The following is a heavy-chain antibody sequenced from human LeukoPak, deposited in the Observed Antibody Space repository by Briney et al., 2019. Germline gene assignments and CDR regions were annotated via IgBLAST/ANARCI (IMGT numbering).Heavy chain of an antibody. CDR1: GFTFSSYW. CDR2: IKQDGSEK. CDR3: ARLPYAAGTRNFDY. V-gene: IGHV3-7*01. J-gene: IGHJ4*02. Sequence: GGSLRLSCAASGFTFSSYWMSWVRQAPGKGLEWVANIKQDGSEKYYVDSVKGRFTISRDNAKNSLYLQMNSLRAEDTAVYYCARLPYAAGTRNFDYWGQGTLVTVSS. D-gene: IGHD6-13*01.